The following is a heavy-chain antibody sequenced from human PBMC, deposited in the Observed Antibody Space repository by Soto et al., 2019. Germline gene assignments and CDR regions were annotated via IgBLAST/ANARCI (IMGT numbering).Heavy chain of an antibody. CDR1: GFTFSSYA. CDR2: ISYDGSNK. J-gene: IGHJ5*02. CDR3: ARGYGYYWRWFDP. V-gene: IGHV3-30-3*01. D-gene: IGHD4-17*01. Sequence: QVQLVESGGGVVQPGRSLRLSCAASGFTFSSYAMHWVRQAPGKGLEWVAVISYDGSNKYYADSVKGRFTISRDNSKNTLYLQMNSLRAEDTAVYYCARGYGYYWRWFDPWGQGTLVTVSS.